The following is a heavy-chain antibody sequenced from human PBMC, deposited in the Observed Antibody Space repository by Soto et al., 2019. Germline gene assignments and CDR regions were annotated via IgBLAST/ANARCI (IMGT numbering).Heavy chain of an antibody. V-gene: IGHV4-30-4*01. Sequence: VQLQESGPGLVRPSETLSLTCTVSGGSISSGNFYWSWIRQPPGKGLEWIGYIYFSGRTSYSPSLKSRLTISLNTSNNQFSLKLTSVTAADTAVYYCAHDSHGGNTYFDIWGQGALVTVSS. D-gene: IGHD1-26*01. CDR3: AHDSHGGNTYFDI. CDR2: IYFSGRT. J-gene: IGHJ4*02. CDR1: GGSISSGNFY.